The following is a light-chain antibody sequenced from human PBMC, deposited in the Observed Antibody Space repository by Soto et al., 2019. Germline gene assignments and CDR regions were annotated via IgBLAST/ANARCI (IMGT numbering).Light chain of an antibody. CDR1: QSVSSN. CDR2: GAS. J-gene: IGKJ3*01. CDR3: QQYNNWPPGT. V-gene: IGKV3-15*01. Sequence: EIVMTQSPATLSVSPGERATLSCRASQSVSSNLAWYQQKPGQAPRLLIYGASTRATGIPARFSGSGSGTEFTLTISSLQSEDFAVYYCQQYNNWPPGTFGPGTKVDTK.